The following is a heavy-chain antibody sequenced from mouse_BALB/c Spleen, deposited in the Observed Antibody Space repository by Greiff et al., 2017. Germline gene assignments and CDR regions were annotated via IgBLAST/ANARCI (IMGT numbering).Heavy chain of an antibody. Sequence: EVQGVESGAELVKPGASVKLSCTASGFNIKDTYMHWVKQRPEQGLEWIGRIDPANGNTKYDPKFQGKATITADTSSNTAYLQLSSLTSEDTAVYYCARFWYFDVWGAGTTVTVSS. CDR2: IDPANGNT. J-gene: IGHJ1*01. CDR3: ARFWYFDV. CDR1: GFNIKDTY. V-gene: IGHV14-3*02.